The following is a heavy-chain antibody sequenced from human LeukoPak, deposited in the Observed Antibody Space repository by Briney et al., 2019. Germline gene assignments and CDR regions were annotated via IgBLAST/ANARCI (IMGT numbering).Heavy chain of an antibody. D-gene: IGHD1-20*01. CDR1: GFTFSSYS. CDR2: ISSSSSYI. J-gene: IGHJ4*02. V-gene: IGHV3-21*01. Sequence: GGSLRLSCAASGFTFSSYSMNWVRQAPGKGLEWVSSISSSSSYIYYADSVKGRFTISRDNAKNSLYLQMNSLRAEDTAAYYCARDAPITGTPDYWGQGTLVTVSS. CDR3: ARDAPITGTPDY.